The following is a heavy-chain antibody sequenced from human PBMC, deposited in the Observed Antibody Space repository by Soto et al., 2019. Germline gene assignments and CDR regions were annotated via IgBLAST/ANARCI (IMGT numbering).Heavy chain of an antibody. D-gene: IGHD3-22*01. CDR3: ARDGSGYRSRASPMDV. Sequence: QVQLVQSGAEVKKPGSSVKVSCKASGDTFSSYAISWVRQAPGQGLEWMGGIIPIFGTANYAQKFQGRVTITADEHTSTAYMELSSLRSEDTAVYYCARDGSGYRSRASPMDVWGQGTTVTVSS. J-gene: IGHJ6*02. CDR2: IIPIFGTA. V-gene: IGHV1-69*01. CDR1: GDTFSSYA.